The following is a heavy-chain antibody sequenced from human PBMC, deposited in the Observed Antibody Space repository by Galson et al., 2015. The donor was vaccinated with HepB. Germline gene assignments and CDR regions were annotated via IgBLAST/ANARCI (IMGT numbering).Heavy chain of an antibody. CDR3: ARDYYYYMDV. V-gene: IGHV4-59*01. CDR1: GGSISSYY. J-gene: IGHJ6*03. CDR2: IYYSGST. Sequence: LTCTVSGGSISSYYWSWIRQPPGKGLEWIGYIYYSGSTNYNPSLKSRITISVDTSKNQVSLKLSSVTAADTAVYYCARDYYYYMDVWGKGTTVTVSS.